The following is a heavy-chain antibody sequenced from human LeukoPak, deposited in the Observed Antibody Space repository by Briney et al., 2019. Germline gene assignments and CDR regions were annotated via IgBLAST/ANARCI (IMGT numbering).Heavy chain of an antibody. D-gene: IGHD3-9*01. Sequence: KPSETLSLTCTVSGGSISSYYWSWIRQPAGKGLEWIGRIYTSGSTNYNPHLKSRVTISPDTSKNQFSLELTSATAADTATYYCVRDRVTGRFFGMDVWGQGTTIIVSS. CDR3: VRDRVTGRFFGMDV. J-gene: IGHJ6*02. CDR1: GGSISSYY. CDR2: IYTSGST. V-gene: IGHV4-4*07.